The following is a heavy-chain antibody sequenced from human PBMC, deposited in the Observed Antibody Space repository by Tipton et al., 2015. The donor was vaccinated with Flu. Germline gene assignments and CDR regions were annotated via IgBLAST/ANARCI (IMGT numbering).Heavy chain of an antibody. D-gene: IGHD5-24*01. CDR2: IFRSGDS. CDR3: LRATNAWPQYYDSSGGQTWFDH. J-gene: IGHJ5*02. CDR1: GDSTTSHY. V-gene: IGHV4-59*11. Sequence: GLVKPSETLSLSCTVSGDSTTSHYWTWIRQSPGRRLEWLGYIFRSGDSQYNPSLNRRLSMSIDTSGNQFSLRRKSVTAADTAMYYCLRATNAWPQYYDSSGGQTWFDHWGRGALVTVSS.